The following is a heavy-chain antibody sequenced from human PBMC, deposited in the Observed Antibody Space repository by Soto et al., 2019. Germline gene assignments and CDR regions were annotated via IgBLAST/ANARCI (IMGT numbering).Heavy chain of an antibody. V-gene: IGHV3-33*01. CDR1: GFTFSSYG. J-gene: IGHJ6*02. CDR2: IWYDGSNK. D-gene: IGHD2-15*01. Sequence: QVQLVESGGGVVQPGRSLRLSCAASGFTFSSYGMHWVRQAPGKGLEWVAVIWYDGSNKYYADSVKGRFTISRDNSKNTLDLQMNSLRAEDTAVYYCARARNSVISIFSGMDVWGQGTTVTVSS. CDR3: ARARNSVISIFSGMDV.